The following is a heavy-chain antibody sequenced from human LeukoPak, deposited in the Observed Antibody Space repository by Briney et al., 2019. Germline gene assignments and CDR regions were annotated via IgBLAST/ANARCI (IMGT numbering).Heavy chain of an antibody. D-gene: IGHD1-14*01. CDR3: ARSIAGNYPRDY. Sequence: SETLSLTCTVSGGSVSSGSYYWSWIRQPPGKGLEWIGYIYYSGSTNYNPSLKSRVTISVDTSKNQFSLKLSSVTAADTAVYYCARSIAGNYPRDYWGQGTLVTVSS. V-gene: IGHV4-61*01. CDR2: IYYSGST. CDR1: GGSVSSGSYY. J-gene: IGHJ4*02.